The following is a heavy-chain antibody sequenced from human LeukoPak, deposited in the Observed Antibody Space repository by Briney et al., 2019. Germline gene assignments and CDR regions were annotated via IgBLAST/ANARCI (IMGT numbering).Heavy chain of an antibody. D-gene: IGHD1-1*01. J-gene: IGHJ5*02. CDR1: GFALSNVW. V-gene: IGHV3-21*01. Sequence: GGSLRLSCAASGFALSNVWMNWVRQAPGKGLEWVSSISSSTNYIYYADSVKGRFTISRDNANNSLYLQMNSLRAEDTAVYYCARDYTRTTGWFDPWGQGTLVTVSS. CDR3: ARDYTRTTGWFDP. CDR2: ISSSTNYI.